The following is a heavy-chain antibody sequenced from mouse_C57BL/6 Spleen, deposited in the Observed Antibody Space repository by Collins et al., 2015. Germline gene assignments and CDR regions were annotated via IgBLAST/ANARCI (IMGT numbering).Heavy chain of an antibody. Sequence: QVQLQQPGTELVKPGASVKLSCKASGYTFTSYWMHWVKQRPGQGLEWIGNINPSNGGTNYNEKFKSKATLTVDKSSSTAYMQLSSLTSEDSAVYYCARGDYYGSRRIAMDYWGQGTSVTVSS. CDR2: INPSNGGT. J-gene: IGHJ4*01. D-gene: IGHD1-1*01. CDR1: GYTFTSYW. CDR3: ARGDYYGSRRIAMDY. V-gene: IGHV1-53*01.